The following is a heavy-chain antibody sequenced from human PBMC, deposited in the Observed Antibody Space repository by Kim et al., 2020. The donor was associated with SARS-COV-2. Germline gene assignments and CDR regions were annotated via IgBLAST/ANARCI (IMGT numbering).Heavy chain of an antibody. J-gene: IGHJ6*02. CDR3: ASLWGMDV. V-gene: IGHV3-48*01. Sequence: TISSADSVKGRFTSSRDNAKNSLDLQMNSLRAEDTAVYYCASLWGMDVWGQGTTVTVSS. CDR2: TI.